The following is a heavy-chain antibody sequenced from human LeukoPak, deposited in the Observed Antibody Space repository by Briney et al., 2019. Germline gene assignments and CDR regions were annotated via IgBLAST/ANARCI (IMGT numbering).Heavy chain of an antibody. J-gene: IGHJ4*02. Sequence: PAGSLRLSCAASGFTFSSYEMNWVRQAPGKGLEWVSYISSSGSTIYYADSVKGRFTISRDNAKNSLYLQMNSLRAEDTAVYYCARSGGDGYNWGFDYWGQGTLVTVSS. D-gene: IGHD5-24*01. CDR2: ISSSGSTI. V-gene: IGHV3-48*03. CDR1: GFTFSSYE. CDR3: ARSGGDGYNWGFDY.